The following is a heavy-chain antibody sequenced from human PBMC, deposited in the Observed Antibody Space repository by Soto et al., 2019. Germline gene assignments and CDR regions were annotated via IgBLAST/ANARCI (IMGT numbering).Heavy chain of an antibody. D-gene: IGHD3-22*01. CDR2: IYYSGST. J-gene: IGHJ4*02. V-gene: IGHV4-61*01. CDR1: GGSVSSGSYY. Sequence: SETLSLTCTVCGGSVSSGSYYWSWIRQPPGKGLEWIGYIYYSGSTNYNPSLKSRVTISVDTSKNQFSLKLSSVTAADTAVYYCARAKVVASGSLPYYFDYWGQVTLVTVSS. CDR3: ARAKVVASGSLPYYFDY.